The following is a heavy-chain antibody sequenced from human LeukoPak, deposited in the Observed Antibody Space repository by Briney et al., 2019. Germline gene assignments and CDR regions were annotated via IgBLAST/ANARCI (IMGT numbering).Heavy chain of an antibody. CDR2: NNPSGGST. J-gene: IGHJ4*02. D-gene: IGHD2-2*02. CDR1: GYPLPSHY. CDR3: ASCLGSTSCYTDPNYYFDY. Sequence: APLKGSFQGSGYPLPSHYMHRVRPAPGQRGEWVGINNPSGGSTSYAQKFQGRVTMTRDTSTSTVYMELSSLRSEDTAVYYCASCLGSTSCYTDPNYYFDYWGQGTLVTVSS. V-gene: IGHV1-46*03.